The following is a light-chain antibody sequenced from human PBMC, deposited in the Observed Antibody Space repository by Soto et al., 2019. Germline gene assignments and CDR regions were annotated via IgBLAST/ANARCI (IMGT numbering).Light chain of an antibody. J-gene: IGKJ5*01. V-gene: IGKV1-39*01. CDR1: QSISSY. Sequence: DIQMTQSPSSLSASVGDRVTITCRASQSISSYLNWYQQKPGKAPKLLIYAASSLQSGVPSRFSGSGSGTDFTLTTSSLQPDDFATYYCQQYNSYSGTFGQGTRLEIK. CDR2: AAS. CDR3: QQYNSYSGT.